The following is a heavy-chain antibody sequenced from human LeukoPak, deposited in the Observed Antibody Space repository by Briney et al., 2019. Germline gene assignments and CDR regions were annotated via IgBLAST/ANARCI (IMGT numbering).Heavy chain of an antibody. D-gene: IGHD3-16*02. CDR2: IYYSGST. CDR1: GGSISSSSYY. V-gene: IGHV4-39*01. J-gene: IGHJ4*02. CDR3: ARRPPFMITFGGVIAPSYYFDY. Sequence: SQTLSLTCTVSGGSISSSSYYWGWIRQPPGKGLEWIGSIYYSGSTYYNSSLKSRVTISVDTSKNQFSLKLSSVTAADTAVYYCARRPPFMITFGGVIAPSYYFDYWGQGTLVTVSS.